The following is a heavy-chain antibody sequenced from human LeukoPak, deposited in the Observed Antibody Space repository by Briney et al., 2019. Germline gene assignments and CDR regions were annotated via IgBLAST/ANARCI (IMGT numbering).Heavy chain of an antibody. Sequence: PGGSLRLSCAASGFTFSSYWMHWVRQAPGKGLVWVSGINSDASSTTYADSVKGRFTISRDNAKNTLYLQVNSLRAEDTAVYYCGRGEWRTSMVYWGQGTLVTVSS. CDR3: GRGEWRTSMVY. CDR2: INSDASST. J-gene: IGHJ4*02. D-gene: IGHD5-18*01. CDR1: GFTFSSYW. V-gene: IGHV3-74*01.